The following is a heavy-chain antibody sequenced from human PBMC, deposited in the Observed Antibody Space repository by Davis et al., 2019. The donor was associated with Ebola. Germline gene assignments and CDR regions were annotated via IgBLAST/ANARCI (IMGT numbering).Heavy chain of an antibody. CDR1: GFTFSDYY. V-gene: IGHV3-23*01. Sequence: GESLKISCAASGFTFSDYYMSWIRQAPGKGLEWVSVISVSGSSTHYADSVKGRFTISRDNSKNTLYLQMNSLRAEDTAVYYCAKGRFLNGDYVASYFDYWGQGTLVTVSS. D-gene: IGHD4-17*01. CDR3: AKGRFLNGDYVASYFDY. J-gene: IGHJ4*02. CDR2: ISVSGSST.